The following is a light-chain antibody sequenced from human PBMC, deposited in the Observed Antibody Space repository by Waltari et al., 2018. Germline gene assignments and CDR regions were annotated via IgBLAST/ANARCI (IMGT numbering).Light chain of an antibody. V-gene: IGKV1-39*01. CDR3: QQAYSTPPWT. J-gene: IGKJ1*01. CDR2: STS. CDR1: QTISIY. Sequence: DIQMTQSPSSLSASVGARVTISCRASQTISIYLNWYQQRPGKAPKLLVYSTSNLQTGVPSRFSGSGSGTDFTLTISSLQPEDFATYYCQQAYSTPPWTFGQGTKVEIK.